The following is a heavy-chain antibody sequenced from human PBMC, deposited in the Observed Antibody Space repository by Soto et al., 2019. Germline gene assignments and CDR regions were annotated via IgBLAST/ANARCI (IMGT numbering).Heavy chain of an antibody. CDR3: ARRYGACFDY. D-gene: IGHD4-17*01. J-gene: IGHJ4*02. CDR1: GGSISSYY. V-gene: IGHV4-59*08. Sequence: QVQLQESGPGLVKPSETLSLTCTVSGGSISSYYWSWIRQPPGKGLEWIGYIYYSGSTNYNPSLKRRLTMSVDTSNNQFSLKLSSVTAADTAVYYGARRYGACFDYWGQGTLVTVSS. CDR2: IYYSGST.